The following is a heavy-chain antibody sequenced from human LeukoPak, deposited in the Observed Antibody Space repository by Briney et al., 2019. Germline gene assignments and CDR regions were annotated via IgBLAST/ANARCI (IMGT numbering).Heavy chain of an antibody. D-gene: IGHD3/OR15-3a*01. V-gene: IGHV3-48*04. J-gene: IGHJ4*02. CDR2: ISISSSSV. CDR1: GFTFSSHA. CDR3: ARDNAWTRDY. Sequence: GGSLRLSCAASGFTFSSHAMNWVRQAPGKGLEWVSYISISSSSVYYADSVKGRFTISRDNAKNSLYLQMNSLRAEDTAVYYCARDNAWTRDYWGQGTLVTVSS.